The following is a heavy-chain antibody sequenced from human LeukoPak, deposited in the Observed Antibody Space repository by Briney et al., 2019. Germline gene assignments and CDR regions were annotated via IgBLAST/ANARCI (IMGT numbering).Heavy chain of an antibody. Sequence: ASVKVSCKASGYTFTSYAMHWVRQAPGQRLEWMGWINAGNGNTKYSQKFRGRVTITRDTSASTAYMELSSLRSEDTAVYYCARGDTAMDEFDYWGQGTLVTVSS. V-gene: IGHV1-3*01. CDR3: ARGDTAMDEFDY. D-gene: IGHD5-18*01. CDR2: INAGNGNT. J-gene: IGHJ4*02. CDR1: GYTFTSYA.